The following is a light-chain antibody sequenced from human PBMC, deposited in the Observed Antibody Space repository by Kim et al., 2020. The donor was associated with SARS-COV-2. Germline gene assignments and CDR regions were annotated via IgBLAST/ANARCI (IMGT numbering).Light chain of an antibody. CDR3: QQRSNWPLYT. Sequence: LSPGERATLSFRASQSVSSYLAWYQQKPGQAPRLLIYDASNRATGIPARFSGSGSGTDFTLTISSLEPEDFAVYYCQQRSNWPLYTFGQGTKLEIK. V-gene: IGKV3-11*01. CDR2: DAS. CDR1: QSVSSY. J-gene: IGKJ2*01.